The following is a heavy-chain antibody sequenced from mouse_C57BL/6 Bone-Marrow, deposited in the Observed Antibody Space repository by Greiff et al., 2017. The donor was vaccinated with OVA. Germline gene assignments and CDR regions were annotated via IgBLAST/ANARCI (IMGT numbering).Heavy chain of an antibody. CDR3: ASLGHYYGSSFDY. J-gene: IGHJ2*01. D-gene: IGHD1-1*01. CDR2: IYPGDGDT. V-gene: IGHV1-80*01. CDR1: GYAFSSYW. Sequence: QVQLQQSGAELVKPGASVKISCKASGYAFSSYWMNWVKQRPGKGLEWIGQIYPGDGDTNYNGKFKGKATLTADKSSSTAYMQLSSLTSEDSAVYFCASLGHYYGSSFDYWGQGTTLTVSS.